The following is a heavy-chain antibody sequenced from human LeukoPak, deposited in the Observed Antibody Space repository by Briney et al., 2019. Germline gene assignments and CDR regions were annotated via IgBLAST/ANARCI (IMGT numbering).Heavy chain of an antibody. CDR2: IYYSGST. J-gene: IGHJ5*02. Sequence: PSETLSLTCTFSGGSVSPSFWSWIRQPPGKGLEWIGSIYYSGSTYYNPSLKSRVTISVDTSKNQFSLKLSSVTAADTAVYYCAPTYYYDSSGYYGPWGQGTLVTVSS. V-gene: IGHV4-59*05. CDR3: APTYYYDSSGYYGP. CDR1: GGSVSPSF. D-gene: IGHD3-22*01.